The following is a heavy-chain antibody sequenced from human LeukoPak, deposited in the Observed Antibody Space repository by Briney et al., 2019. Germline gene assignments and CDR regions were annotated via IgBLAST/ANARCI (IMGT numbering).Heavy chain of an antibody. CDR3: ARGYYGMDV. J-gene: IGHJ6*02. V-gene: IGHV6-1*01. CDR1: GHSVSSNTVA. CDR2: TFYRSKWNN. Sequence: SQTLSLTCAISGHSVSSNTVAWHWVRQSPSRGLEWLVRTFYRSKWNNEYALSVKIRITINPDTSKNQFSLQLDSVTPEDTAMYYCARGYYGMDVWGQGTTVTVSS.